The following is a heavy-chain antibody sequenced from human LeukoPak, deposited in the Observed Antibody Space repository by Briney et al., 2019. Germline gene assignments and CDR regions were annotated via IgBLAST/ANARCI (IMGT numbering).Heavy chain of an antibody. J-gene: IGHJ6*03. D-gene: IGHD3-10*01. V-gene: IGHV4-39*01. CDR3: ARHPMVRGVPYYYYMDV. Sequence: GSLRLSCAASGFTVSSNYMSWVRQPPGKGLEWIGSIYYSGSTYYNPSLKSRVTISVDTSKNQFSLKLSSVTAADTAVYYCARHPMVRGVPYYYYMDVWGKGTTVTVSS. CDR1: GFTVSSNY. CDR2: IYYSGST.